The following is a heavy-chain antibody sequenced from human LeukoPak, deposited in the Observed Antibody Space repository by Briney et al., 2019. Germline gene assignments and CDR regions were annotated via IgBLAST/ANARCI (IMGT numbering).Heavy chain of an antibody. J-gene: IGHJ3*01. V-gene: IGHV4-4*07. CDR3: ARGCGGDCYGAFDV. Sequence: SETLSLTCTVSGGSISSYYWSWIRQPAGKGQEWIERIYTSGSTNYNPSLKSRVTMSVDTSKNQFSLKLSSVTAADTAVYYCARGCGGDCYGAFDVWGQGTMVTVSS. CDR2: IYTSGST. D-gene: IGHD2-21*02. CDR1: GGSISSYY.